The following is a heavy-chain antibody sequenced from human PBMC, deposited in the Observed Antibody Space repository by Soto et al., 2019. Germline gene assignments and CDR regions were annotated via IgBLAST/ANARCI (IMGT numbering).Heavy chain of an antibody. J-gene: IGHJ5*02. CDR2: IYHSGST. Sequence: SETLSLTCAVSGGSISSSNWWSWVRQPPGKGLEWIGEIYHSGSTNYNPSLKSRVTISVDKSKNQFSLKLSSVTAADTAVYYCARRPYSSRRNWFDPWGQGTLVTVSS. V-gene: IGHV4-4*02. CDR1: GGSISSSNW. D-gene: IGHD6-13*01. CDR3: ARRPYSSRRNWFDP.